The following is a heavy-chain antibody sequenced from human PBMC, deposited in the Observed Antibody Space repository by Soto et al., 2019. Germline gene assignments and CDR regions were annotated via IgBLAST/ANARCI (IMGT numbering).Heavy chain of an antibody. J-gene: IGHJ6*02. D-gene: IGHD2-15*01. CDR2: ISTYNGDT. CDR3: ARAGAAPYYYYGMDV. V-gene: IGHV1-18*01. Sequence: ASVKVSCKASGYTFSTSGMSWLRQAPGQVLEWMGWISTYNGDTNDAPKFQDRVTMTSDTSTSTVYMELRSLRSDDTAVYYCARAGAAPYYYYGMDVWGQGTRVTVSS. CDR1: GYTFSTSG.